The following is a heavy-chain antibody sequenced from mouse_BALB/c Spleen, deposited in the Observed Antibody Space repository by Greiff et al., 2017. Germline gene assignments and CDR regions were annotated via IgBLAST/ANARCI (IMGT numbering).Heavy chain of an antibody. Sequence: EVQRVESGGGLVKPGGSLKLSCAASGFTFSSYTMSWVRQTPEKRLEWVATISSGGGNNYYPDSVKGRFTISRDNAKNNLYLQMSSLRSEDTTLFYCARSTMVTYYAMDDGGQGTSVTV. CDR1: GFTFSSYT. CDR3: ARSTMVTYYAMDD. V-gene: IGHV5-9*03. D-gene: IGHD2-2*01. CDR2: ISSGGGNN. J-gene: IGHJ4*01.